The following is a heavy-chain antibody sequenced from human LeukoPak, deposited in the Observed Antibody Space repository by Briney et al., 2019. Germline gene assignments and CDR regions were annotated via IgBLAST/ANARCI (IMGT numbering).Heavy chain of an antibody. CDR3: ARDRWFRAVVASRSIDY. V-gene: IGHV4-39*07. CDR2: INYSGPT. D-gene: IGHD5-12*01. CDR1: ADSISNTYYY. J-gene: IGHJ4*02. Sequence: SETLSLTCTVSADSISNTYYYWAWIRQPPGKGLGWIGGINYSGPTYYNPSLKSRVTISLDTAKKQFSLKLTSVTAADTAVYYCARDRWFRAVVASRSIDYWGQGKLVTVSS.